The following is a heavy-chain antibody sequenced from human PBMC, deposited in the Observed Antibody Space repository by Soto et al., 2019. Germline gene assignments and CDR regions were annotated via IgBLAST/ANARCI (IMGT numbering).Heavy chain of an antibody. CDR1: GFTFSSYS. Sequence: PGGSLRLSCAASGFTFSSYSMNWVRQAPGKGLEWVSSISSSSSYIYYADLVKGRFTISRDNAKNSLYLQMNSLRAEDTAVYYCARVRGVYWFDPWGQGTLVTVSS. CDR2: ISSSSSYI. CDR3: ARVRGVYWFDP. V-gene: IGHV3-21*01. D-gene: IGHD3-10*01. J-gene: IGHJ5*02.